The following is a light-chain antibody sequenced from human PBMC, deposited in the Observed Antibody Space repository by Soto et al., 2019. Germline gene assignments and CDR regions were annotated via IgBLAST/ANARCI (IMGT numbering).Light chain of an antibody. CDR3: SSYAGRSTYV. J-gene: IGLJ1*01. V-gene: IGLV2-8*01. CDR2: EVS. Sequence: QSALTQPPSASGSPGQSVTISCTGTSSDVGGYDYVSWYQQHPGKAPKLMIYEVSKRPSGVPDRFSGSKSGNTASLTVSGLQAEDEADYYCSSYAGRSTYVFGTGTKVTV. CDR1: SSDVGGYDY.